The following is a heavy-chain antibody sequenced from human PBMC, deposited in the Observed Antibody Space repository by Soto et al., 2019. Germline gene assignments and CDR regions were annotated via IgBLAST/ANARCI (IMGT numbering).Heavy chain of an antibody. V-gene: IGHV3-23*01. CDR1: GFTFSSYA. CDR3: APRGPYYYDSSGSRVDY. D-gene: IGHD3-22*01. CDR2: ISGSGGST. Sequence: PGGSLRLSCAASGFTFSSYAMSWVRQAPGKGLEWVSAISGSGGSTYYADSVKGRFTISRDNSKNTLYLQMNSLRAEDTAVYYCAPRGPYYYDSSGSRVDYWGQGTLVTV. J-gene: IGHJ4*02.